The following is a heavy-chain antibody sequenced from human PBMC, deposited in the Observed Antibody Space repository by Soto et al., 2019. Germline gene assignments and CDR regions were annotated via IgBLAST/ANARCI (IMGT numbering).Heavy chain of an antibody. CDR1: GLNLNDYA. CDR3: AKEIAASATLWLDP. J-gene: IGHJ5*02. CDR2: ITSTGDT. Sequence: PGGPLILCCAASGLNLNDYARNWVRQAQGKGLEWVSAITSTGDTYYVDSVKGRFTISRDNSKNTLYLQMNSLRAEDTAVYYCAKEIAASATLWLDPWGQGTLVTVSS. D-gene: IGHD6-13*01. V-gene: IGHV3-23*01.